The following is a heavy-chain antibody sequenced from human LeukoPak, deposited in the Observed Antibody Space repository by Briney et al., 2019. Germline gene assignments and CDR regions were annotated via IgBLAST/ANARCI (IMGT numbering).Heavy chain of an antibody. CDR3: ANDGGYSPYYYYYYMDV. V-gene: IGHV3-30*18. D-gene: IGHD3-22*01. J-gene: IGHJ6*03. CDR2: ISYDGSNK. CDR1: GFTFSSYG. Sequence: GGSLRLSCAASGFTFSSYGMHWVRQAPGKGLEWVAVISYDGSNKYYADSVKGRFTISRDNSKNTLYLQMNSLRAEDTAVYYCANDGGYSPYYYYYYMDVWGKGTTVTVSS.